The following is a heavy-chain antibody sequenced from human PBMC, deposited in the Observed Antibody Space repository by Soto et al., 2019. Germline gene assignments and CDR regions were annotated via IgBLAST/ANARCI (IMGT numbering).Heavy chain of an antibody. V-gene: IGHV4-59*12. CDR3: AIQAGDCCGGSCYYTREGGYYYYMDV. D-gene: IGHD2-15*01. Sequence: SETLSLTCSVSGGSIGNFYWSWIRQSPEKGLEWLGYVTQTNNANHNPSLTGRLTISVDTTKNHFSLRLSSVTAADTAVYFCAIQAGDCCGGSCYYTREGGYYYYMDVWGKGTTVTVSS. CDR1: GGSIGNFY. J-gene: IGHJ6*03. CDR2: VTQTNNA.